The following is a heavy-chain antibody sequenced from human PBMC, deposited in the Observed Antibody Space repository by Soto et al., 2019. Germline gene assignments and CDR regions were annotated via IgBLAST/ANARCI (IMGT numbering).Heavy chain of an antibody. Sequence: QLQLQESGPGLVKPSETLSLTCTVSGGSISSSSYYWGWIRQPPGKGLEWIGSMYYSGSTYYNPSLKSRVTISIDTSKNQFSLRLSSVTAADTAVYYCARSRGYSYGYGDYWGQGTLVTVSS. J-gene: IGHJ4*02. CDR2: MYYSGST. CDR1: GGSISSSSYY. V-gene: IGHV4-39*01. D-gene: IGHD5-18*01. CDR3: ARSRGYSYGYGDY.